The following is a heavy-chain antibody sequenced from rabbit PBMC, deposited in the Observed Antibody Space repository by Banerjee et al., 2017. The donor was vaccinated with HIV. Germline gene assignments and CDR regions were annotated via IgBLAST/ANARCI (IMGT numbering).Heavy chain of an antibody. CDR3: ARGSDCTYGYTDCAFRL. Sequence: QSLEESGGDLVKPGASLTLTCTASGFSFSSGYYMCWVRQAPGKGLELIGCIYTSSGSTYYASWVNGRFTISRSTSLNTVTLKMTSLTAADTATYFCARGSDCTYGYTDCAFRLWGQGTLVTVS. D-gene: IGHD6-1*01. V-gene: IGHV1S43*01. CDR1: GFSFSSGYY. J-gene: IGHJ3*01. CDR2: IYTSSGST.